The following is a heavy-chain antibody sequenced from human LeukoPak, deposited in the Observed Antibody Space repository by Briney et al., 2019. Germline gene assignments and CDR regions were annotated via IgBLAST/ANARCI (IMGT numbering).Heavy chain of an antibody. V-gene: IGHV1-69*05. D-gene: IGHD2-2*01. J-gene: IGHJ6*03. CDR2: IIPIFGTA. CDR3: ARAAAAMVMDYYYYYMDV. CDR1: GGTFSSYA. Sequence: SVKVSCKASGGTFSSYAISWVRQAPGQGLEWMGGIIPIFGTANYAQKFQGRVTITTDESTSTAYMELSSLRSEDTAVYYCARAAAAMVMDYYYYYMDVWGKGTTVTVSS.